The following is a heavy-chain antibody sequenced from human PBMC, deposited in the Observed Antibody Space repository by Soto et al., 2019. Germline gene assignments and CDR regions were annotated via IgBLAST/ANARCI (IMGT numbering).Heavy chain of an antibody. D-gene: IGHD2-21*01. V-gene: IGHV4-30-2*01. CDR2: IYHSGST. Sequence: QLQLQESGSRLVKPSQTLSLTCAVSGGSISSGGYSWSWIRQPPGKGLEWIGYIYHSGSTYYNPSLKSRVTISVDRSKNQFSLMLFSVTAADTAVYYCARIPGPWGQGTLVTVSS. CDR3: ARIPGP. J-gene: IGHJ5*02. CDR1: GGSISSGGYS.